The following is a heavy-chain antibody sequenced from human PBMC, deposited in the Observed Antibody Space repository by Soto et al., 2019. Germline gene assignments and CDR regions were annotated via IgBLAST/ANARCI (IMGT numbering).Heavy chain of an antibody. Sequence: ASETLSLTCTVSGGSISRYYWSWIRQPPGKGLEWIGYIHYSGSTNYNPSLKSRVTISVDTSNNQFSLKLSSVTAADTAVYYCATGRFSAMIRGVIMFDPCGQGTLVTVSS. V-gene: IGHV4-59*01. CDR2: IHYSGST. J-gene: IGHJ5*02. CDR3: ATGRFSAMIRGVIMFDP. D-gene: IGHD3-10*01. CDR1: GGSISRYY.